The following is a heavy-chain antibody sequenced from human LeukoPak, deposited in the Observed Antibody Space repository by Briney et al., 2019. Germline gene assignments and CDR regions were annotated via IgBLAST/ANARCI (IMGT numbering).Heavy chain of an antibody. Sequence: ASVKVSCKAFGYTFTGFGISWVRQAPGQGLEWMGSISSYNGNTNYIQKFQGRITMTTDTSTNTAYMELRSLRSDDTAVYYCARFSPRYFDWLLSDNWFDPWGQGTLVTVSS. CDR3: ARFSPRYFDWLLSDNWFDP. V-gene: IGHV1-18*01. D-gene: IGHD3-9*01. CDR1: GYTFTGFG. J-gene: IGHJ5*02. CDR2: ISSYNGNT.